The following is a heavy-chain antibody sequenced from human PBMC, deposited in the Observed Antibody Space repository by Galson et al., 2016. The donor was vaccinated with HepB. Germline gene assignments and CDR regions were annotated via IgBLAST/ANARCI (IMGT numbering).Heavy chain of an antibody. Sequence: SLRLSCAASGFTFSGYGMHWVRQAPGKGLEWVAVILYDGTTKYYADSVKGRFTISRDNSKNTLYLQMNSLGAEDTAVYYCAKPLGDVLTGPFDYWGQGTLDTVSS. J-gene: IGHJ4*02. CDR3: AKPLGDVLTGPFDY. CDR1: GFTFSGYG. CDR2: ILYDGTTK. D-gene: IGHD3-9*01. V-gene: IGHV3-30*18.